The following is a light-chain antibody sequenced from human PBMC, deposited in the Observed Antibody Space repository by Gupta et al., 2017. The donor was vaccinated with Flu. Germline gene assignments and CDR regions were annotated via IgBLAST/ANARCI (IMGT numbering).Light chain of an antibody. CDR3: GSWGSDVNRFYV. Sequence: SALTQPPSVSATPGQRITLSCYGISLNIGSHDVCWYQQFPRTGPRLVLYRNNWRPSGVPDRFSGSKSGVSASLTITGLRSEDEADYDCGSWGSDVNRFYVFGTGTKVIVL. CDR1: SLNIGSHD. J-gene: IGLJ1*01. CDR2: RNN. V-gene: IGLV1-47*01.